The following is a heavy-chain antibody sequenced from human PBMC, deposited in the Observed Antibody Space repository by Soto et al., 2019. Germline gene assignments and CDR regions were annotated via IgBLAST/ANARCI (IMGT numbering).Heavy chain of an antibody. V-gene: IGHV2-5*02. CDR2: IYWDDDK. Sequence: QITLKESGPTLVKPTQTLTLTCTFSGFSLSTSGVAVGWIRQPPGKALEWLALIYWDDDKRYSPSLKSRLTITKDTSKNQVVLTMTNMDPVDTATYYCAHRPIVVSGTRGFASFDPWGQGTLVTVSS. CDR1: GFSLSTSGVA. CDR3: AHRPIVVSGTRGFASFDP. J-gene: IGHJ5*02. D-gene: IGHD6-19*01.